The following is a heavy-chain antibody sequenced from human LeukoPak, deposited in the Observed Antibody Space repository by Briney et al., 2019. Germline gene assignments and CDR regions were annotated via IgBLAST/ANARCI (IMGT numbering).Heavy chain of an antibody. CDR3: AKEGPYDFWSGHASAFDI. J-gene: IGHJ3*02. Sequence: PSETLSLTCTVSGGSISSGGYYWSWIRQPPGKGLEWIGYIYHSGSTYYNPSLKSRVTISVDRSKNQFSLKLSSVTAADTAVYYCAKEGPYDFWSGHASAFDIWGQGTKVTVSS. CDR2: IYHSGST. CDR1: GGSISSGGYY. V-gene: IGHV4-30-2*01. D-gene: IGHD3-3*01.